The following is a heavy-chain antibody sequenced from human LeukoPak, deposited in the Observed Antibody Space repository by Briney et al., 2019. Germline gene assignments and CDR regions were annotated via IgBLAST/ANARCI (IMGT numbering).Heavy chain of an antibody. CDR3: ASCGGDCYWYFDY. CDR1: GLTVNNNY. V-gene: IGHV3-53*01. CDR2: IYSGGST. D-gene: IGHD2-21*02. J-gene: IGHJ4*02. Sequence: GGSLRLSCAASGLTVNNNYMNWVRQAPGKGLEWVSVIYSGGSTYYADSVKGRFTISRDNSKNTLYLQMNSLRAEDTAVYYCASCGGDCYWYFDYWGQGTLVTVSS.